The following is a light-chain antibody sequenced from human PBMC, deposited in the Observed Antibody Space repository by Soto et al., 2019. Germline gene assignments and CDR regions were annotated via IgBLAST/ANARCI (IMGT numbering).Light chain of an antibody. CDR2: WTS. Sequence: DIPMTQSPSTLSGSVGDRVTITCRASQNIGNYLAWYQQKIGRAPKILIYWTSNLERGLPSRFSGSGTGTEFTLTISSMQADDVGGYFCQQYIRYPWTSGQGNKVEI. V-gene: IGKV1-5*03. CDR3: QQYIRYPWT. CDR1: QNIGNY. J-gene: IGKJ1*01.